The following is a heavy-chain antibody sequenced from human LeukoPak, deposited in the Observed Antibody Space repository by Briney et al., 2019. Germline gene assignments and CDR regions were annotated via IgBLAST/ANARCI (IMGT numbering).Heavy chain of an antibody. D-gene: IGHD3-9*01. J-gene: IGHJ4*02. Sequence: TTSETLSLTCTVSGGSISSDSYYWGWIRQPPGKGLEWIGYMYHTGTSYYNPSLKSRVTISVDTSKNQFSLKLSSVTAEDTAVYYCARHFGWVGGNVDYWGQGTQVTVSS. CDR3: ARHFGWVGGNVDY. V-gene: IGHV4-39*01. CDR2: MYHTGTS. CDR1: GGSISSDSYY.